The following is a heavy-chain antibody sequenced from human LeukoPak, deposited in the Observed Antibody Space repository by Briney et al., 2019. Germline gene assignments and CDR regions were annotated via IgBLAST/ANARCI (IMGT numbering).Heavy chain of an antibody. CDR2: IWYDGSNK. Sequence: GGSLRLSCAASGFTFSSYGMHWVRQAPGKGLEWVAVIWYDGSNKYYADSVKGRFTISRDNSKNTLYLQMDSLRAEDTAVYFCAGGLLGCRGGSCYPTDYWGQGTLVIVSS. CDR3: AGGLLGCRGGSCYPTDY. V-gene: IGHV3-30*02. D-gene: IGHD2-15*01. CDR1: GFTFSSYG. J-gene: IGHJ4*02.